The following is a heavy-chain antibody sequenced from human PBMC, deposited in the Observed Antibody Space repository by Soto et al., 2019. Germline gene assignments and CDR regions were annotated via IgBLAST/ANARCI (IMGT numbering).Heavy chain of an antibody. CDR1: GYTFTSYY. D-gene: IGHD6-19*01. V-gene: IGHV1-46*01. CDR3: ASISGWPFDY. Sequence: QVQLVQSGAEVKKPGASVKVSCKASGYTFTSYYMHWVRQAPGQGLEWMGIINPSGGSTSYAQKFQGRVTMTRETSTSTVYMELSSLRSEDTAVYYCASISGWPFDYWGQGTLVTVSS. CDR2: INPSGGST. J-gene: IGHJ4*02.